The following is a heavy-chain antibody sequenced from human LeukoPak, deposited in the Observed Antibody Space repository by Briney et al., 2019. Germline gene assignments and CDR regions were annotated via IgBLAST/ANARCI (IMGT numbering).Heavy chain of an antibody. J-gene: IGHJ4*02. V-gene: IGHV3-74*01. CDR3: AKQTYSGYDLALFDY. CDR1: GFTFSSYW. D-gene: IGHD5-12*01. Sequence: GGSLRLSCAASGFTFSSYWMHWVRQAPGKGLVWVSRINSDGSSTSYADSVKGRYTISRDNAKNTLYLQMNSLRAEDTAVYYCAKQTYSGYDLALFDYWGQGTLVTVSS. CDR2: INSDGSST.